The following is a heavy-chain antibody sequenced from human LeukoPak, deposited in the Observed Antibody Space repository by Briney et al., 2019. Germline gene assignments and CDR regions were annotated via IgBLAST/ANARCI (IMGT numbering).Heavy chain of an antibody. CDR1: GFAFSDCS. V-gene: IGHV3-21*05. J-gene: IGHJ4*02. D-gene: IGHD7-27*01. Sequence: PGGSLRLSCAASGFAFSDCSMNWVRQVPGKGLEWVANIRGSGSGMGSGNYYAGSVKGRFTISRDNAKNSLYLQMSSLRADDTAFYYCARDDNWGFDYWGQGALVTVSS. CDR3: ARDDNWGFDY. CDR2: IRGSGSGMGSGN.